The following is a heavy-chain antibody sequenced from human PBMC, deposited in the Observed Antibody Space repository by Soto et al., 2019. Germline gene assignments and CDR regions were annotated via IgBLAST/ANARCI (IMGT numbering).Heavy chain of an antibody. V-gene: IGHV3-11*06. D-gene: IGHD3-10*01. CDR2: ISSSNRYT. CDR1: GFTFTDYY. Sequence: GGSLRLSCAASGFTFTDYYMSWIRQAPGKGLEWASYISSSNRYTNYADSVKGRFTTSRDNAENSLYLQMNSLRAEDTAVYYCARGYYASGRGMDVWGQGTTVTVSS. J-gene: IGHJ6*02. CDR3: ARGYYASGRGMDV.